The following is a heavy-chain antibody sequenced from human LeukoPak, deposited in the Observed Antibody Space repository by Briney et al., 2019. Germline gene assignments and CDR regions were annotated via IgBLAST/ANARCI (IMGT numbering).Heavy chain of an antibody. CDR2: IYTSGST. V-gene: IGHV4-4*07. CDR1: GGSISSYY. D-gene: IGHD4-17*01. CDR3: ARDGTVKTGDYFDY. J-gene: IGHJ4*02. Sequence: PSETLSLTCTVSGGSISSYYWSWIRQPAGKGLEWIGRIYTSGSTNYNPSLKSRVTMSVDTSKNQLSLKLSSVTAADTAVYYCARDGTVKTGDYFDYWGQGTLVTVSS.